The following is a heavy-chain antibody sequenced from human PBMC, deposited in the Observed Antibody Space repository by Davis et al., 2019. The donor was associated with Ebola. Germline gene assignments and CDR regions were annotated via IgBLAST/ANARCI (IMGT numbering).Heavy chain of an antibody. CDR1: GFTFSSYS. CDR3: APTKVGRFDY. V-gene: IGHV3-23*01. CDR2: ISGSGVST. Sequence: GESLKISCAASGFTFSSYSMSWVRQAPGKGLEWVSPISGSGVSTYYADSVKGRFTISRDNSKNTLYLQMNSLRAEDTAVYYCAPTKVGRFDYWGQGTLVTVSS. D-gene: IGHD5-12*01. J-gene: IGHJ4*02.